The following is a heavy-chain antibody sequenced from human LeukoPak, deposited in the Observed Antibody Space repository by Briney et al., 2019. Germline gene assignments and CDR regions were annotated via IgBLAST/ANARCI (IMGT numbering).Heavy chain of an antibody. CDR1: GGSISSYY. CDR2: IYYSEST. V-gene: IGHV4-59*01. Sequence: PSETLSLTCTVSGGSISSYYWICLRQPPGKALVGIGYIYYSESTNYNPPLKSRGNISVDTSQYQFSLELSSVTAADPAVYYCAGYPSFCGGDCYLWVDPWGQGTLVTVSA. CDR3: AGYPSFCGGDCYLWVDP. D-gene: IGHD2-21*02. J-gene: IGHJ5*02.